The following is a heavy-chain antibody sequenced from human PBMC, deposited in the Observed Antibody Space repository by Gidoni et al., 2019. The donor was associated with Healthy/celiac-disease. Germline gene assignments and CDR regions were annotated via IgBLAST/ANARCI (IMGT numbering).Heavy chain of an antibody. J-gene: IGHJ4*02. Sequence: QVQLQESGPGLVKPSQTLSLTCPVSGGSISSGSYYWSWIRQPAGKGLEWIGRIYTSGSTNYNPSLKSRVTMSVDTSKNQFSLKLSSVIAADTAVYYCAALFVDTAMVPQYYFDYWGQGTLVTVSS. CDR2: IYTSGST. V-gene: IGHV4-61*02. CDR1: GGSISSGSYY. D-gene: IGHD5-18*01. CDR3: AALFVDTAMVPQYYFDY.